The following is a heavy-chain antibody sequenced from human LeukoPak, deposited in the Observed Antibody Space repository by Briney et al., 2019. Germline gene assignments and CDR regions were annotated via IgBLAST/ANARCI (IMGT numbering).Heavy chain of an antibody. Sequence: SVKVSCKASGGSFNSYAISWVRQAPGQGLEWMGGITPIFGTANYAQKFQGRVTITADKSTNTAYMELSSLRSEDTAVYYCARSQPLAYFDLWGRGTLVTVSS. J-gene: IGHJ2*01. CDR2: ITPIFGTA. V-gene: IGHV1-69*06. CDR3: ARSQPLAYFDL. CDR1: GGSFNSYA.